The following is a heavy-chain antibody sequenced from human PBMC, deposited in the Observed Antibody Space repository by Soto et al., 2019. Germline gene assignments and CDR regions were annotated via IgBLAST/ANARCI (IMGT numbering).Heavy chain of an antibody. V-gene: IGHV1-69*13. CDR3: ATQSSGWYYFDY. CDR1: GGTFSSYA. Sequence: SVKVSCKASGGTFSSYAISWVRQAPGQGLEWMGGIIPIFGTANYAQKFQGRVTITADESTSTAYMELSSLRSEDTAVYYCATQSSGWYYFDYWGQGTLVTVSS. CDR2: IIPIFGTA. D-gene: IGHD6-19*01. J-gene: IGHJ4*02.